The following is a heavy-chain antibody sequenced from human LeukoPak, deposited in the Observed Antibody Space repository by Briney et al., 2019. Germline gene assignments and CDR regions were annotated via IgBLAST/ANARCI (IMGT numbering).Heavy chain of an antibody. V-gene: IGHV4-39*07. Sequence: KPSETLSLTCTVSGGSISSSSYYWGWIRQPPGKGLEWIGSIYYSGSTYYNPSLKSRVTISVDTSKNQFSLKLSSVTAADTAVYYCARVNPQTQKFDYWGQGTLVTVSS. CDR2: IYYSGST. CDR3: ARVNPQTQKFDY. CDR1: GGSISSSSYY. J-gene: IGHJ4*02.